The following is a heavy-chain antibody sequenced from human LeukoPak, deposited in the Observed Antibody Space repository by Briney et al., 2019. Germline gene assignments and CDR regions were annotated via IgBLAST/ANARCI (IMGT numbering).Heavy chain of an antibody. CDR2: IYHSGGT. V-gene: IGHV4-38-2*02. J-gene: IGHJ4*02. D-gene: IGHD6-19*01. CDR1: GYSISSGYY. Sequence: SETLSLTCTVSGYSISSGYYWGWIRQPPGKGLEWIGSIYHSGGTYYNPSLKSRVTISVDTSKNQFSLQLNSVTPEDTAVYYCARGAVAHFDYWGQGTLVTVSS. CDR3: ARGAVAHFDY.